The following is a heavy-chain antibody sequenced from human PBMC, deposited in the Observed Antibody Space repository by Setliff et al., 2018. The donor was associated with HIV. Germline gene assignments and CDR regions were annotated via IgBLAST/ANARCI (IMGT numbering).Heavy chain of an antibody. CDR2: IYTDGST. V-gene: IGHV4-61*09. D-gene: IGHD3-16*01. Sequence: SVTLSLTCTVSGGSITSGNYYWTWIRQPAGKGLEWIGHIYTDGSTNYNPSFRSRVTISVDKSNNQFSLKLTSVTAADTAVYFCARLPQEMMQNWLDPWGQGTLVTVS. CDR3: ARLPQEMMQNWLDP. CDR1: GGSITSGNYY. J-gene: IGHJ5*02.